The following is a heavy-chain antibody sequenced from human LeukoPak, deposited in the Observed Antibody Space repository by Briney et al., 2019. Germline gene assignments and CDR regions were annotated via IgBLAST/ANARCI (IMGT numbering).Heavy chain of an antibody. CDR1: GGSISSGGYS. CDR2: IYHSGST. J-gene: IGHJ4*02. D-gene: IGHD2-2*01. V-gene: IGHV4-30-2*01. CDR3: AREDIVVVPAAIGFDY. Sequence: SETLSLTCAVSGGSISSGGYSWSWIRQPPGKGLEWIGYIYHSGSTYYNPSLKSRVTISVDTSKDQFSLKLSSVTAADTAVYYCAREDIVVVPAAIGFDYWGQGTLVTVSS.